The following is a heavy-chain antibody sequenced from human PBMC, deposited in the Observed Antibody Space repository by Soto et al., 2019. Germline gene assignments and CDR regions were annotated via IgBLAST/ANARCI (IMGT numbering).Heavy chain of an antibody. J-gene: IGHJ4*02. Sequence: GASVKVCCKASGYTFTSYYMHWVRQAPGQGLEWMGIINPSGGSTNYAQKFQGRVTLTASATTADMELRSLRSDDTAVYYCAREVYCTGGSCYLMGPLDQWGQGTLVTVSS. D-gene: IGHD2-15*01. CDR1: GYTFTSYY. V-gene: IGHV1-46*01. CDR2: INPSGGST. CDR3: AREVYCTGGSCYLMGPLDQ.